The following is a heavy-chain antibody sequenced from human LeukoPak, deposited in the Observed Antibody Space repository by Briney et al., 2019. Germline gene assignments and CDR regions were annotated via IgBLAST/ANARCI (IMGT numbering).Heavy chain of an antibody. J-gene: IGHJ4*02. CDR2: IKRDGSEK. D-gene: IGHD6-13*01. Sequence: GGSLRLSCAASGFTFSSYWMSWVRQAPGKGLEWVANIKRDGSEKYYVDSVKGRFTISRDNAKNSLYLQMNSLRAEDTAVYYCARVIIAAAGRSIYFDYWGQGTLVTVSS. V-gene: IGHV3-7*01. CDR1: GFTFSSYW. CDR3: ARVIIAAAGRSIYFDY.